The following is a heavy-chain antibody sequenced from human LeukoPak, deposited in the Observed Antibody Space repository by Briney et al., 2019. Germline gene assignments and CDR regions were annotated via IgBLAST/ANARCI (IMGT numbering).Heavy chain of an antibody. V-gene: IGHV3-66*01. J-gene: IGHJ6*02. Sequence: GGSLRLSCAASGFTVSSNYMSWVRQAPGKGLEWVSVIYSGGSTYYADSVKGRFTISRDNSKNTLYLQMNSLRAEDTAVYYCARECAGSSFYYYYYGMDVWGQGTTVTVSS. CDR1: GFTVSSNY. D-gene: IGHD6-6*01. CDR2: IYSGGST. CDR3: ARECAGSSFYYYYYGMDV.